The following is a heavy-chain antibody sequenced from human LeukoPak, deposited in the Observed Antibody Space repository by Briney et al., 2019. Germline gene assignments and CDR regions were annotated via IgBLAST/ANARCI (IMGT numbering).Heavy chain of an antibody. J-gene: IGHJ4*02. Sequence: GGSLRLSCAASGFTFSSYGMHWVRQAPAKGLEWGAVISYDGSNKYYADSVKGRFTISRENSKNTLYLQMNSLRAEDTAVYYCAKGPPYYDYVWGSYRIDYWGQGTLVTVSS. CDR1: GFTFSSYG. V-gene: IGHV3-30*18. D-gene: IGHD3-16*02. CDR2: ISYDGSNK. CDR3: AKGPPYYDYVWGSYRIDY.